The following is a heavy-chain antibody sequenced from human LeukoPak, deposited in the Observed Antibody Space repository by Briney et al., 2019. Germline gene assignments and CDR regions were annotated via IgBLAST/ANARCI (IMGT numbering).Heavy chain of an antibody. V-gene: IGHV1-2*02. CDR2: INPNSGGT. CDR1: GYTFTSYD. D-gene: IGHD6-19*01. Sequence: ASVKVSCKASGYTFTSYDINWVRQATGQGLEWMGWINPNSGGTNYAQKFQGRVTMTRDTSISTAYMELSRLRSDDTALYYCARRIAVAGTGWFDPWGQGTLVTVSS. J-gene: IGHJ5*02. CDR3: ARRIAVAGTGWFDP.